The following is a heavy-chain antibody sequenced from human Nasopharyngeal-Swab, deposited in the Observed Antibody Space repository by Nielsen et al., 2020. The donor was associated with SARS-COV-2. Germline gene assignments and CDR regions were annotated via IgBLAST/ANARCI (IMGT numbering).Heavy chain of an antibody. J-gene: IGHJ4*02. CDR2: ISSSSSYI. CDR3: ARDVGLGSFDY. D-gene: IGHD2-15*01. V-gene: IGHV3-21*01. CDR1: GFTFSSYS. Sequence: GESLKISCAASGFTFSSYSMNWVRQAPGKGLEWVSSISSSSSYIYYADSVKGRFTIPRDNAKNSLYLQMNSLRAEDTAVYYCARDVGLGSFDYWGQGTLVTVSS.